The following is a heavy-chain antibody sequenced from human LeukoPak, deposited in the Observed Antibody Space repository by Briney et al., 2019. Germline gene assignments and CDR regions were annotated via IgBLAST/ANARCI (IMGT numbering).Heavy chain of an antibody. V-gene: IGHV1-2*02. Sequence: ASVKVSCKASGYTFTGYYMHWVRQAPGQGLEWMGWINPNSGGTNYAQKFQGRVTMTRDMSISTAYMELSRLRSDDTAVYYCARDQQWLVRVDYFDYWGQGTLVTVSS. D-gene: IGHD6-19*01. J-gene: IGHJ4*02. CDR1: GYTFTGYY. CDR3: ARDQQWLVRVDYFDY. CDR2: INPNSGGT.